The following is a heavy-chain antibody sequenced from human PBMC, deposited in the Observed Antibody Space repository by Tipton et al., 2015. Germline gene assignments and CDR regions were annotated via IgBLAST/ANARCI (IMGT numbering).Heavy chain of an antibody. CDR3: ARSPPGDYEYIEY. Sequence: TLSLTCSVSGGSIDSYYWSWIRQPPGKGLECIGYIHNSGNTDYNPSLKSRVTMSVDMSKNQFSLELTSVTAADTAVYYCARSPPGDYEYIEYWGQGTLVTVSS. CDR2: IHNSGNT. D-gene: IGHD3-16*01. CDR1: GGSIDSYY. J-gene: IGHJ1*01. V-gene: IGHV4-59*01.